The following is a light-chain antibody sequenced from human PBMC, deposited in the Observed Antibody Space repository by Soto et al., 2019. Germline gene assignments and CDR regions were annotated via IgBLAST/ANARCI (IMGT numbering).Light chain of an antibody. CDR1: QSISSW. J-gene: IGKJ4*01. Sequence: DLQMTQSPSTLSASVGDRVTITCRASQSISSWLAWYQQKPGKAPKLLIYAASSLQSGVSSRFSGSGSGTDFTLTISSLQPEDFATYHCQQSYSTPLTFGGGTKVDIK. CDR2: AAS. V-gene: IGKV1-39*01. CDR3: QQSYSTPLT.